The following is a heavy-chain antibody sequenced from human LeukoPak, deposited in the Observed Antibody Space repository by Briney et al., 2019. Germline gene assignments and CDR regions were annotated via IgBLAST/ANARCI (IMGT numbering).Heavy chain of an antibody. CDR2: INPNTGGT. CDR3: TRDHCTRTNCYEDYYYGMDV. V-gene: IGHV1-2*02. J-gene: IGHJ6*02. D-gene: IGHD2-2*01. Sequence: ASVKVSCKASGNTFTGYYMHWVRQAPGQGLEWMGWINPNTGGTDTAQKFQGRVTMTRDTSISTAYMELSRLRPDDTAVYYCTRDHCTRTNCYEDYYYGMDVWGQGTTVTVSS. CDR1: GNTFTGYY.